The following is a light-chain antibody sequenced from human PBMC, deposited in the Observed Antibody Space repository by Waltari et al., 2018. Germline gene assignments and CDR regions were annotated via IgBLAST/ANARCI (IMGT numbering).Light chain of an antibody. CDR1: SSDFGSYTL. Sequence: QSALTQPASVSGSPGPSITIPCTGTSSDFGSYTLVSWYQQYPGKAPKLMIYEGSKRPSGVSNRFSGSKSGNTASLTISGLQAEDEADYYCCSYAGSSTFYVFGTGTKVTVL. J-gene: IGLJ1*01. CDR3: CSYAGSSTFYV. CDR2: EGS. V-gene: IGLV2-23*01.